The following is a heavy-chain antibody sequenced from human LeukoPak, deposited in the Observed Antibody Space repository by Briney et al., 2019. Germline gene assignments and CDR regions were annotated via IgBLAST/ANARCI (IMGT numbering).Heavy chain of an antibody. V-gene: IGHV3-21*01. CDR1: GFTFSSYS. Sequence: GGSLRLSCAASGFTFSSYSMNWVRQAPGKGLEWVSSISSSSSNIYYADSVKGRFTISRDNSKNTLYLQMNSLRAEDTAVYYCARAALSGSYVDYWGQGTLVTVSS. CDR3: ARAALSGSYVDY. J-gene: IGHJ4*02. D-gene: IGHD1-26*01. CDR2: ISSSSSNI.